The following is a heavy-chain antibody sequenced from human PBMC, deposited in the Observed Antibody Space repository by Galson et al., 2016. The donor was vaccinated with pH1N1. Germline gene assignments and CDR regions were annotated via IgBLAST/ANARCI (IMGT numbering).Heavy chain of an antibody. Sequence: TLSLTCTVSGGSISSSIYYWNWIRQPAGKGLEWIGRMYTIGTTTYNPSLESRVSISVDTSKNQFSLRLSSVTAADTAVYFCARDRVALTGIFDYWGQGALVTVSS. CDR3: ARDRVALTGIFDY. J-gene: IGHJ4*02. V-gene: IGHV4-61*02. CDR2: MYTIGTT. D-gene: IGHD3-10*01. CDR1: GGSISSSIYY.